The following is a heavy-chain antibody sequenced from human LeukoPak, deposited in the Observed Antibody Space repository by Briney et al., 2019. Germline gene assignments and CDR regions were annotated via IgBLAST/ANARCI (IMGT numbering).Heavy chain of an antibody. CDR2: ISASAAMT. CDR3: AKDRSIGTYYTFDH. V-gene: IGHV3-23*01. Sequence: PGGSLRLSCAASGFTVSSNYMTWVRQAPGKGLEWVSSISASAAMTYYADSVKGRFTVSRDNSNNRLYLQMSGLTAADTAVYYCAKDRSIGTYYTFDHWGQGTLVTVSS. CDR1: GFTVSSNY. J-gene: IGHJ4*02. D-gene: IGHD1-26*01.